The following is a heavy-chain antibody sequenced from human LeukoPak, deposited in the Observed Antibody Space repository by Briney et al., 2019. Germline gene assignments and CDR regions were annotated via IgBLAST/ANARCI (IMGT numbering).Heavy chain of an antibody. V-gene: IGHV3-23*01. CDR1: GFTFSSYA. CDR3: AKGGKWDVTPFDY. J-gene: IGHJ4*02. D-gene: IGHD1-26*01. CDR2: ISGSDGST. Sequence: GGSLRLSCAASGFTFSSYAMSWVRQAPGKGLEWVSAISGSDGSTYYADSVKGRFTISRDNSKNTLYLQVNSLRAEDTAVYYCAKGGKWDVTPFDYWGQGTLVTVSS.